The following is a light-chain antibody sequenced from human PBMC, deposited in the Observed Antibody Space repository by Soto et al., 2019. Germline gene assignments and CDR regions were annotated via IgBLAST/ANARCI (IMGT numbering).Light chain of an antibody. J-gene: IGLJ2*01. V-gene: IGLV2-14*03. CDR1: SSDVGGYNY. CDR2: DVS. Sequence: QSALTQPASVSGSPGQSITISCTGTSSDVGGYNYVSWYQHYPGKAPKLMIYDVSNRPSGVSNRFSGSKSGNTASLTISGLQAGNEADYFCSSYTTSTTPVVFGGGTKLPVL. CDR3: SSYTTSTTPVV.